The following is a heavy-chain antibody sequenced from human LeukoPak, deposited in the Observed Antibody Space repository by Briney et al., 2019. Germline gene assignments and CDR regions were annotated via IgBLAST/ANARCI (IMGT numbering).Heavy chain of an antibody. CDR3: ASVLSNYYYYYMDV. J-gene: IGHJ6*03. V-gene: IGHV3-7*01. D-gene: IGHD5/OR15-5a*01. Sequence: PGGSLRLSCAASGFTFSSYWMSWARQAPGKGLEWVANINQDGSEKYYVDSVKGRFTISRDNAKNSLYLQMNSLRAEDTAVYYCASVLSNYYYYYMDVWGKGTTVTVS. CDR2: INQDGSEK. CDR1: GFTFSSYW.